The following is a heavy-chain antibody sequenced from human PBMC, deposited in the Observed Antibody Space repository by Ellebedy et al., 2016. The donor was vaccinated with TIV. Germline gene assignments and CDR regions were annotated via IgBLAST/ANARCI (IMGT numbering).Heavy chain of an antibody. J-gene: IGHJ4*02. CDR1: GITFSNAW. D-gene: IGHD2-2*01. CDR3: ARGRYCSSSSRGFLDY. V-gene: IGHV3-7*03. Sequence: PGGSLRLSCTTSGITFSNAWMTWVRQAPGKGLEWVANIKQDGSEKYYVDSVKGRFTISRDNANSLLYLQMNSLGAEDTAVYYCARGRYCSSSSRGFLDYWGQGTLITVSS. CDR2: IKQDGSEK.